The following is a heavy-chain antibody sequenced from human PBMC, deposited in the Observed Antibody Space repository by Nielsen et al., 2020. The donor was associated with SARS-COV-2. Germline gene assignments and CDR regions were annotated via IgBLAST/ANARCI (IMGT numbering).Heavy chain of an antibody. D-gene: IGHD3-22*01. CDR3: ARAPMIVVVITAFDI. V-gene: IGHV4-61*01. CDR1: GGAVSSGSSY. J-gene: IGHJ3*02. CDR2: IYYNGKT. Sequence: GSLRLSCTVSGGAVSSGSSYWSWIRQPPGKGLEWIGYIYYNGKTNYNPSLKTRVTISVDTSKNQFSLKLSSVTAADTAVYYCARAPMIVVVITAFDIWGQGTMVTVSS.